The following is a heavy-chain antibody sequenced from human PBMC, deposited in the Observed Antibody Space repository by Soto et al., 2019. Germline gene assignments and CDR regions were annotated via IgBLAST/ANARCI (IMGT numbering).Heavy chain of an antibody. CDR3: ARGWGYDSNDYYYAY. J-gene: IGHJ4*02. CDR2: IIPIFGTA. Sequence: QVQLVQSGAEVRKPGSSVKVSCKASGGTFSRHAISWVRQAPGQGLEWMGGIIPIFGTANYAQKFQGRVTIIADESTSTAYMELSSLRSEDTAIYYCARGWGYDSNDYYYAYWGQGTLVIVSS. V-gene: IGHV1-69*01. D-gene: IGHD3-22*01. CDR1: GGTFSRHA.